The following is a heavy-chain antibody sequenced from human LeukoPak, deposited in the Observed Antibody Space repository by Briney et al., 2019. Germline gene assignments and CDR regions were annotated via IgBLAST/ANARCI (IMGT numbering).Heavy chain of an antibody. D-gene: IGHD4-17*01. Sequence: GGSLRLSCAASGFTFSSFGMHWVRQAPGKGLEWVAVISYDGNNKYYSDSVKGRFTISRDSSKNTLFLQMNRLRAEDTAVYYCAKDSGYGDYSGAFDIWGQGTMVTVSS. CDR1: GFTFSSFG. CDR3: AKDSGYGDYSGAFDI. J-gene: IGHJ3*02. CDR2: ISYDGNNK. V-gene: IGHV3-30*18.